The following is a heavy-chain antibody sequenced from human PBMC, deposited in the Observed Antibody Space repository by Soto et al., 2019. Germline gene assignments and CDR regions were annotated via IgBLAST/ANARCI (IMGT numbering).Heavy chain of an antibody. Sequence: QVQLVQSGTEVKTTGASVRVSCRASGYTFTNYFMHWVRQAPGQGLEWMGVITPSGGTTRYAQKFQGRVTMTKDTSTNTVYIAMSSLRPEDTAIYYCARGTTLVRGLRDGMDVWGQGTTVTVSS. V-gene: IGHV1-46*01. D-gene: IGHD3-10*01. J-gene: IGHJ6*02. CDR3: ARGTTLVRGLRDGMDV. CDR2: ITPSGGTT. CDR1: GYTFTNYF.